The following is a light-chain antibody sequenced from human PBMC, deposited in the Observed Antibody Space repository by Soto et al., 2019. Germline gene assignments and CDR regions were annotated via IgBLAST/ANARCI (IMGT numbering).Light chain of an antibody. V-gene: IGLV2-14*01. CDR3: SSYINSITFVV. CDR1: SSDVGANSY. Sequence: QSVLTQPASVSGSPGQPITISCTGTSSDVGANSYVSWYQHHPGKAPKLLIYEVSNRPSGVSSRFSGSKSGNTASLTISGLQAEDEADYYCSSYINSITFVVFGGGTKVTVL. CDR2: EVS. J-gene: IGLJ2*01.